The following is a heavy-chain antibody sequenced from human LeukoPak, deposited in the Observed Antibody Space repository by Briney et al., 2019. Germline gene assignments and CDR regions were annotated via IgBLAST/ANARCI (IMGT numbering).Heavy chain of an antibody. CDR1: GVSISSYY. V-gene: IGHV4-59*01. CDR2: IYHSGST. D-gene: IGHD3-22*01. CDR3: ARDRGGYYAGFDY. Sequence: SETLSLTCTVSGVSISSYYWSWIRHPPGKGLEGIGYIYHSGSTNYNPSLKSRVTLSTDASKNQFSLKLSSVTAADTAVYYCARDRGGYYAGFDYWGQGTRVTVSS. J-gene: IGHJ4*02.